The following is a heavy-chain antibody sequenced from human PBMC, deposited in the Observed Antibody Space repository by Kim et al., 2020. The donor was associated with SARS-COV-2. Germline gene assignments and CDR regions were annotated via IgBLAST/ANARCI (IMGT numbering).Heavy chain of an antibody. Sequence: GGSLRLSCVASGFTSRGYWMSWVRQAPGKGLEWVATIRQDGNEKFYLDSVKGRFTISRDNAQNSVFLEMSGLRTEDTAMYYCTRSGVTKSYWIDPWGQGTLVTVSS. CDR3: TRSGVTKSYWIDP. D-gene: IGHD4-17*01. V-gene: IGHV3-7*03. CDR1: GFTSRGYW. CDR2: IRQDGNEK. J-gene: IGHJ5*01.